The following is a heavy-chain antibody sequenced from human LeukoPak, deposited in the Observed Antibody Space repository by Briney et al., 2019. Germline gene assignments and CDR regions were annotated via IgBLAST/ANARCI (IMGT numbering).Heavy chain of an antibody. CDR2: INHSGST. V-gene: IGHV4-34*01. CDR1: GGSFSGYY. CDR3: AGAYYDSKTPRA. Sequence: SETLSLTCAVYGGSFSGYYWSWIRQPPGKGLEWIGEINHSGSTNYNPSLKSRVTISVDTSKNQFSLKLSSVTAADTAVYYCAGAYYDSKTPRAWGQGTMVTVSS. J-gene: IGHJ3*01. D-gene: IGHD3-22*01.